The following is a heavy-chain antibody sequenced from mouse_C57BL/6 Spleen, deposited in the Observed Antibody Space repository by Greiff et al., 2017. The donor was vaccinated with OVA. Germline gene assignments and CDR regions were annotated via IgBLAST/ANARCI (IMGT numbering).Heavy chain of an antibody. CDR2: INPSSGYT. V-gene: IGHV1-4*01. CDR1: GYTFTSYT. CDR3: ARSDYDVSYWYFDV. J-gene: IGHJ1*03. Sequence: VQLQQSGAELARPGASVKMSCKASGYTFTSYTMHWVKQRPGQGLEWIGYINPSSGYTKYNQKFKDKATLTADKSSNTAYMQLSSLTSEVSAVYYCARSDYDVSYWYFDVWGTGTTVTVSS. D-gene: IGHD2-4*01.